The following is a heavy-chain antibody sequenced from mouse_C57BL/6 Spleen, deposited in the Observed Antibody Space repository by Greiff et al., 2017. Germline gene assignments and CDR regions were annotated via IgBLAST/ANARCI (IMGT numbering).Heavy chain of an antibody. D-gene: IGHD2-3*01. Sequence: QVQLQQPGAELVRPGSSVKLSCKASGYTFTSYWMHWVKQRPIQGLEWIGNIDPSDSETHYNQKFKDKATLTVDKSSSTAYMQLSSLTSEDSAVXYCARLSVYDLDYWGQGTTLTVSA. CDR1: GYTFTSYW. J-gene: IGHJ2*01. CDR2: IDPSDSET. CDR3: ARLSVYDLDY. V-gene: IGHV1-52*01.